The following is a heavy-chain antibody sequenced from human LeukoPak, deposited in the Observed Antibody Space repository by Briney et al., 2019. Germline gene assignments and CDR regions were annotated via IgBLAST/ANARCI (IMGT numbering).Heavy chain of an antibody. J-gene: IGHJ4*02. CDR1: GGTFSSYA. Sequence: SVKVSCKASGGTFSSYAISWVRQAPGQGLEWMGRIIPIFGTANYAQKFQGRVTITTDESTSTAYMELSSLRSEDTAVHYCARATGRGGSYYPYYFDYWGQGTLVTVSS. D-gene: IGHD1-26*01. CDR3: ARATGRGGSYYPYYFDY. V-gene: IGHV1-69*05. CDR2: IIPIFGTA.